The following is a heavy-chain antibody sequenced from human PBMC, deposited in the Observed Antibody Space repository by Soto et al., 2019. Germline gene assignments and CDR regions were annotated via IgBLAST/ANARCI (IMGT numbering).Heavy chain of an antibody. J-gene: IGHJ5*02. CDR1: GFSFLSFA. D-gene: IGHD4-4*01. V-gene: IGHV1-58*01. Sequence: SVKVSCKASGFSFLSFAVQWVRQTRGQRLEWIGSVVVATGNTVYSPKFQGRATITGDMSTNIAYMYLGSLTSEDTAIYYCAVTDFPSPGGGPWGQGTLVTVFS. CDR3: AVTDFPSPGGGP. CDR2: VVVATGNT.